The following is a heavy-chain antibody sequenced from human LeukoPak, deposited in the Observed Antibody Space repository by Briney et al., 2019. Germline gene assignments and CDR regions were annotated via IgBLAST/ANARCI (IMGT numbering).Heavy chain of an antibody. CDR3: AKEREWGIQLSYHYMDV. J-gene: IGHJ6*03. CDR2: ISGSGGST. CDR1: GFTFSRYA. Sequence: GGSLRLSCAASGFTFSRYAMSWVRQAPGKGLEWVSAISGSGGSTFYADSVKGRFTISRDNSKNTLYLQMNSLRAEDTAVYYCAKEREWGIQLSYHYMDVWGKGTTVTVSS. D-gene: IGHD5-18*01. V-gene: IGHV3-23*01.